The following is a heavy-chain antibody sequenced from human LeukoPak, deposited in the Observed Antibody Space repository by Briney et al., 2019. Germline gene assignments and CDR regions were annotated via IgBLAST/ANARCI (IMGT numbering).Heavy chain of an antibody. CDR3: AREPLGYCSGGSCYSEEWRFDP. D-gene: IGHD2-15*01. CDR1: GGSISSYY. CDR2: ISYSGST. J-gene: IGHJ5*02. V-gene: IGHV4-59*01. Sequence: SETLSLTCTVSGGSISSYYWSWIRQPPGKGLEWIGYISYSGSTNLNPSLNSRVIISVDTSKNQFSLKLSSVTAADTAVYYCAREPLGYCSGGSCYSEEWRFDPWGQGTLVTVSS.